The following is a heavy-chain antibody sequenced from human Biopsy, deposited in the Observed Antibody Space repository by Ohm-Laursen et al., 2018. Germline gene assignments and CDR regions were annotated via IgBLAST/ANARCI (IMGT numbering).Heavy chain of an antibody. CDR3: ARDEGLLRAFDI. V-gene: IGHV4-59*01. CDR1: GGSISSDY. Sequence: GTLSLTCTVSGGSISSDYWSWIRQTPGKGLEWIGYIYYSGSTNYNPSLKSRVTISVAVDTSKSQFSLRLSSVTAADTAMYYCARDEGLLRAFDIWGQGTLGTVSS. CDR2: IYYSGST. J-gene: IGHJ3*02. D-gene: IGHD1-26*01.